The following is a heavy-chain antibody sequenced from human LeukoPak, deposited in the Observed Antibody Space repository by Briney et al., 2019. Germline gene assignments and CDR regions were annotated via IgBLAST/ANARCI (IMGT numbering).Heavy chain of an antibody. V-gene: IGHV3-33*08. J-gene: IGHJ4*02. CDR2: IWHDGSNE. CDR3: ARGRGGDYGGNSGHFDY. D-gene: IGHD4-23*01. Sequence: GESLRLSCAASGFTFSSYAMSWVRQAPGKGLEWVAVIWHDGSNEYYADSVKGQFTISRDNSKNTSYLQMNSLRAEDTAVYYCARGRGGDYGGNSGHFDYWGQGTLVTVSS. CDR1: GFTFSSYA.